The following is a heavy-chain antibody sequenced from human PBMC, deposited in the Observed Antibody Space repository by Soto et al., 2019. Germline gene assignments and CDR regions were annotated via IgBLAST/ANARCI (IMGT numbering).Heavy chain of an antibody. J-gene: IGHJ3*02. D-gene: IGHD3-3*01. V-gene: IGHV1-2*04. CDR1: GYTFTGYY. CDR3: AGGYYDFWSGYSRLDAFDI. CDR2: INPNSGGT. Sequence: GASVKVSCKASGYTFTGYYMHWVRQAPGQGLEWMGWINPNSGGTNYAQKFQGWVTMTRDTSISTAYMELSRLRSDDTAVYYCAGGYYDFWSGYSRLDAFDIWGQRTMVTVSS.